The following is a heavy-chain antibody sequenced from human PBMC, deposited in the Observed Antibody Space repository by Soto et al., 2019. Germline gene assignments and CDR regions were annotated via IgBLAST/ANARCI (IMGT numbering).Heavy chain of an antibody. CDR1: GGSFSGYY. D-gene: IGHD2-2*01. Sequence: SETLSLTCAVYGGSFSGYYWSWIRQPPGKGLEWIGEINHSGSTNYNPSLKSRVTISVDTSKNQFSLKLSSVTAADTAVYYCARGPKGVPAAKIDYWGQGTLVTVSS. V-gene: IGHV4-34*01. CDR2: INHSGST. J-gene: IGHJ4*02. CDR3: ARGPKGVPAAKIDY.